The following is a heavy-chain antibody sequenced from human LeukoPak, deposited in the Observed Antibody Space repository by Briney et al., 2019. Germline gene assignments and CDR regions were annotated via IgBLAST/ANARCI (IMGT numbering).Heavy chain of an antibody. CDR1: GGSISGDYY. J-gene: IGHJ4*02. CDR2: IYYSGST. Sequence: SQTLSLTCTVSGGSISGDYYWSWIRQPPGKGLEWIGYIYYSGSTYYHPSLKSRVTISVDTSKNQFSLKLSSVTAADTAVYYCARDRGWLHYYDNSGCHFDYWGQGTLVTVSS. V-gene: IGHV4-30-4*01. D-gene: IGHD3-22*01. CDR3: ARDRGWLHYYDNSGCHFDY.